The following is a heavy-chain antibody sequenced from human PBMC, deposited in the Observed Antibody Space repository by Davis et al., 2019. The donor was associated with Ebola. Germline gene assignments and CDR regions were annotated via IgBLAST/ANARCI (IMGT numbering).Heavy chain of an antibody. CDR1: GFTFSSYG. D-gene: IGHD2/OR15-2a*01. CDR2: IWYDGSNK. CDR3: ARDLNKGYYYYGMDV. J-gene: IGHJ6*02. Sequence: PGGSLRLSCAASGFTFSSYGMHWVRQAPGKGLEWVAVIWYDGSNKYYADSVKGRFTISRDNSKNTLYLQMNSLRAEDTAVYYCARDLNKGYYYYGMDVWGQGTTVTVSS. V-gene: IGHV3-33*01.